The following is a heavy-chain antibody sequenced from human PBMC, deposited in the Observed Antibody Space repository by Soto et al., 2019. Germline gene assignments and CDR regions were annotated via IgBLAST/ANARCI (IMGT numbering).Heavy chain of an antibody. V-gene: IGHV4-39*01. Sequence: QLQLQESGPGLVKPSETLSLTCTVSGDSLSGSTYYWGWIRRPPGKGLQWVVSRLDSANTYDNPSLKSRVTISVDTSNNQFSLRLNSVTAADTAIYYCARHGPWSYVLWGQGTLVTVSS. J-gene: IGHJ4*02. CDR2: RLDSANT. CDR3: ARHGPWSYVL. D-gene: IGHD2-21*01. CDR1: GDSLSGSTYY.